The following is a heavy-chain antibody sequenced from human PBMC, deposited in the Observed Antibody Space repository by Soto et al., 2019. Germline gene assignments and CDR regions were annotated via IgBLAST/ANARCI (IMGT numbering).Heavy chain of an antibody. V-gene: IGHV1-46*01. CDR1: GYTFSTYF. J-gene: IGHJ4*02. D-gene: IGHD5-18*01. CDR3: ARVMSGYTYGCFDY. CDR2: INPSGST. Sequence: ASVKVSCKTSGYTFSTYFLHWVRQAPGQGLEWMGIINPSGSTTYAQKFRGRVTMTRDTSTTTVHMELSSLRSEDTAVYYCARVMSGYTYGCFDYWGQGTLVTVSS.